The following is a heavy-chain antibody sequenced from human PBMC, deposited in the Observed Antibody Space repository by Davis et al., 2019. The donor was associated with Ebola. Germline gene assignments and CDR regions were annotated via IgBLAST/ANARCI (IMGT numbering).Heavy chain of an antibody. V-gene: IGHV1-3*01. CDR3: ARDHYYDYYFDY. Sequence: ASVQVSCKASGYTFTGYYMHWVRQAPGQRLEWMGWINAGNGNTKYSQKFQGRVTITRDTSASTAYMELSSLRSEDTAVYYCARDHYYDYYFDYWGQGTLVTVSS. D-gene: IGHD3-3*01. J-gene: IGHJ4*02. CDR2: INAGNGNT. CDR1: GYTFTGYY.